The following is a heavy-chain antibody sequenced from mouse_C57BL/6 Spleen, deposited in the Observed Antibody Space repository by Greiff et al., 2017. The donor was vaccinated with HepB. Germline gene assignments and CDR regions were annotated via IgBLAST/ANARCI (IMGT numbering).Heavy chain of an antibody. D-gene: IGHD2-5*01. J-gene: IGHJ2*01. CDR1: GYTFTSYW. CDR2: IHPNSGST. V-gene: IGHV1-64*01. Sequence: QVQLQQPGAELVKPAASVKLSCKASGYTFTSYWMHWVKQRPGQGLEWIGMIHPNSGSTNYNEKFKSKATLTVDKSSSTAYMQLSSLTSEDSAVYYCARPTYYSNYDYWGQGTTLTVSS. CDR3: ARPTYYSNYDY.